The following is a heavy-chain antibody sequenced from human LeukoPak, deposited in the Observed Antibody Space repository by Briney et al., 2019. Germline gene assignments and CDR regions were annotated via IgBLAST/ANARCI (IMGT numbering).Heavy chain of an antibody. CDR3: AKEDFWRVDV. J-gene: IGHJ6*02. V-gene: IGHV3-7*01. CDR2: IKPDGSEK. D-gene: IGHD3-3*01. Sequence: GGSLRLSCAASGFPFSNYFMTWVRQAPGKGLEWVAKIKPDGSEKYYVDSVKGRFTISRDNARNSMYLEMNNLRAEDTAVYYCAKEDFWRVDVRGQGTTVTVSS. CDR1: GFPFSNYF.